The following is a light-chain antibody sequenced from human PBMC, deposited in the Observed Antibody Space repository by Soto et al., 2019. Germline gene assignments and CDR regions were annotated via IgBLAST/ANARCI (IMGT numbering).Light chain of an antibody. CDR2: GAS. V-gene: IGKV3-15*01. J-gene: IGKJ2*01. CDR3: QQYGDWPPET. Sequence: EVVLTQSPATLSVSPGDRATLSCRASQSVSRNLAWYQQKPGQAPRLLIYGASTRATGVPARFSGSGSATEFTLPISCLQSEDVAVYYCQQYGDWPPETFGQGTKLEI. CDR1: QSVSRN.